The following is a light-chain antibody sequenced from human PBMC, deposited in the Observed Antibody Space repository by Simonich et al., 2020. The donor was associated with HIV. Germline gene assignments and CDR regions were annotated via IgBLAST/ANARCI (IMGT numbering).Light chain of an antibody. V-gene: IGKV4-1*01. CDR3: QQYYTTPRT. J-gene: IGKJ1*01. CDR1: QSVLYNSYNKNY. Sequence: DIVMTQSPDSLAVSLGERATINCKSSQSVLYNSYNKNYLAWYQQKPRQPPKLIIYCATTRESGVPDRFSGSGSGTDFTLTISSLQAEDVAVYYCQQYYTTPRTFGQGTKVEIK. CDR2: CAT.